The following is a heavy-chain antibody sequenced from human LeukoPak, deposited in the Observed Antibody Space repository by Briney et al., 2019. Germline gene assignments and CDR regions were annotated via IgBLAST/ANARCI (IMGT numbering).Heavy chain of an antibody. Sequence: GGSLRLSCAASGFTFSSYSMNWVRQAPGKGLEWVSFISSSSAHINYADSVKGRFTISRDNPRNSLYLQMNSLRAEDTAVYLCARDIGGSYTAIDYWGQGTLVTVSS. D-gene: IGHD1-26*01. CDR3: ARDIGGSYTAIDY. V-gene: IGHV3-21*01. J-gene: IGHJ4*02. CDR1: GFTFSSYS. CDR2: ISSSSAHI.